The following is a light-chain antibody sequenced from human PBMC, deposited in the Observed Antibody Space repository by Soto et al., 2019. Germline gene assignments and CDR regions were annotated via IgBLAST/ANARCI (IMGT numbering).Light chain of an antibody. J-gene: IGLJ3*02. CDR1: SSAVGGYNY. Sequence: QSALTQPRSVSGSPGQSGTISCTGTSSAVGGYNYVSWYQQHPGKVPKLMIYDVSNRPSGVPDRFSGSKSGNTAALTISGRPAEEEADYHCGSYAGYYTWVFCGGTKLTVL. V-gene: IGLV2-11*01. CDR2: DVS. CDR3: GSYAGYYTWV.